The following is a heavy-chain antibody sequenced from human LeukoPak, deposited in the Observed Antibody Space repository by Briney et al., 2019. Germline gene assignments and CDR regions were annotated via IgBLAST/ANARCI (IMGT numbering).Heavy chain of an antibody. Sequence: GGSLRLSCAASGFTFSSYSMNWVRQAPGKGLEWVSSISSSSYIYYADSVKGRFTISRDNAKNSLYLQMNSLRAEDTAVYYCARGRSSGWKGWFDPWGQGTLVTVSS. CDR2: ISSSSYI. CDR3: ARGRSSGWKGWFDP. V-gene: IGHV3-21*01. D-gene: IGHD6-19*01. CDR1: GFTFSSYS. J-gene: IGHJ5*02.